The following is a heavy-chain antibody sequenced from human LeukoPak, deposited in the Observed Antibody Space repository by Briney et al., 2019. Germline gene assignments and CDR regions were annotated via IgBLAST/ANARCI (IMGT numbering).Heavy chain of an antibody. D-gene: IGHD3-22*01. V-gene: IGHV3-23*01. CDR3: AKRGVGIRVIQFGFHKEAYYFDS. CDR1: GITISNYG. Sequence: GGSLRLSCAVSGITISNYGMSWVRQAPGKGLEWVAGISDRGSRTNYADSVKGRFTISTDHPKNTLYLQMNSLRAEDTAVYFCAKRGVGIRVIQFGFHKEAYYFDSGGKEALVTSSS. J-gene: IGHJ4*02. CDR2: ISDRGSRT.